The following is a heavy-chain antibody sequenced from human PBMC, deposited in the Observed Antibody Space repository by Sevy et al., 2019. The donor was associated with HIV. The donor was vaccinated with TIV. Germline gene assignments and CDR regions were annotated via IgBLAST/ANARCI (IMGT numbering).Heavy chain of an antibody. Sequence: GGSLRLSCAASGFTFSNYAMNWVRQAPGKGLEWVSYSSSGSSTKNYADSVKGRFTISRDNAKNSLYLQMNSLRDEDTAVYYCARDAYHDSSGSADFDYWGQGTQVTVSS. CDR3: ARDAYHDSSGSADFDY. CDR1: GFTFSNYA. J-gene: IGHJ4*02. V-gene: IGHV3-48*02. D-gene: IGHD3-22*01. CDR2: SSSGSSTK.